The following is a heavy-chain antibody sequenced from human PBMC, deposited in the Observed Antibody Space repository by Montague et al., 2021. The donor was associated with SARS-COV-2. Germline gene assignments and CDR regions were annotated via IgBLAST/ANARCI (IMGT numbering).Heavy chain of an antibody. V-gene: IGHV4-61*02. D-gene: IGHD3-9*01. CDR2: ISTSGNT. CDR1: GGSINSGSYY. J-gene: IGHJ6*02. CDR3: ARDIRPNFAYYDILAGDYYYYGIDV. Sequence: TLSLTCTVSGGSINSGSYYWGWIRQAAGKGLEWIGRISTSGNTKYNTSLKSRVTISVDTSQNQFSLKMYSVTAADTAVYYCARDIRPNFAYYDILAGDYYYYGIDVWGQGTTVTVSS.